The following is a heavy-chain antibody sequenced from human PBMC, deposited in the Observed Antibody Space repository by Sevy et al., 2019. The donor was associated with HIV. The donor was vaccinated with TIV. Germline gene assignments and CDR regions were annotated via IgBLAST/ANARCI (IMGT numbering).Heavy chain of an antibody. CDR3: ARGPSLLVVSDAPVDY. V-gene: IGHV3-48*01. CDR2: INSRSSTI. CDR1: GFTFSTNS. Sequence: GGSLRLSCVASGFTFSTNSMNWVRQAPGKGLEWVSYINSRSSTIHYADSVKGRFTIFRDNAQNSLYLQMNSLRGEDTAVYYCARGPSLLVVSDAPVDYWGQGTLVTVSS. D-gene: IGHD2-8*02. J-gene: IGHJ4*02.